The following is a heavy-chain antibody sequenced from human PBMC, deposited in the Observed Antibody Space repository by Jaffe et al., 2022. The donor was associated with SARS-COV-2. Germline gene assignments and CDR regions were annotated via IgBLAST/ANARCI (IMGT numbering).Heavy chain of an antibody. CDR3: AREWGEWEMQPYCDY. D-gene: IGHD3-16*01. V-gene: IGHV1-18*01. Sequence: QVQLVQSGPEMKKPGASVKVSCKASGYSFSNYGITWVRQAPGQGLQWVGWISGNTGNTKFAQMFQGRVSLTTDTSTTIAYMELRSLRSDDTAVYYCAREWGEWEMQPYCDYWGQGTLVTVSS. J-gene: IGHJ4*02. CDR2: ISGNTGNT. CDR1: GYSFSNYG.